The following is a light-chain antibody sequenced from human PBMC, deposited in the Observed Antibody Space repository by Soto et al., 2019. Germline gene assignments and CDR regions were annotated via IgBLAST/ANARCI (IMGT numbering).Light chain of an antibody. Sequence: DIQMTQSPSSLSASVGDRVTITCRASQGVSNYLAWYQQKPGKVPKLLIYAASTLQSGVPSRFSGSGSGTDFTLTISSLQPEDVATYYCQNYSSAPPWTFGQGTKVDIK. CDR3: QNYSSAPPWT. CDR1: QGVSNY. CDR2: AAS. J-gene: IGKJ1*01. V-gene: IGKV1-27*01.